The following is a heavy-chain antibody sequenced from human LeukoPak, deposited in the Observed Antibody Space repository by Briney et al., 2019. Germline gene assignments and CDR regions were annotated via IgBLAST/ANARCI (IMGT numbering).Heavy chain of an antibody. CDR2: INHSGST. CDR1: GGSFSGYY. J-gene: IGHJ4*02. CDR3: ARDIGVGASDY. V-gene: IGHV4-34*01. D-gene: IGHD1-26*01. Sequence: SETLSLTCAVYGGSFSGYYWSWIRQPPGKGLEWIGEINHSGSTDYNPSLKSRVTMSVDTSKNQFSLKLSSVTAADTAVYYCARDIGVGASDYWGQGTLVTVSS.